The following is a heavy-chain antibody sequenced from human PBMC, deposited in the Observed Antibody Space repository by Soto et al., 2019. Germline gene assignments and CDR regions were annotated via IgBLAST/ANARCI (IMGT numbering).Heavy chain of an antibody. CDR3: ILGYSSSRKNFFDY. Sequence: QVHVVQSGAEMKRLGSSVKVSCKASGGTYSSYAFNWVRQAPGQGLEWVGGTIPVFQTTNLAQKFQGRVTLTADERTTTAYMELSRLTSEDTAVYFCILGYSSSRKNFFDYWGQGTLVSVTS. D-gene: IGHD3-10*01. CDR1: GGTYSSYA. V-gene: IGHV1-69*01. CDR2: TIPVFQTT. J-gene: IGHJ4*02.